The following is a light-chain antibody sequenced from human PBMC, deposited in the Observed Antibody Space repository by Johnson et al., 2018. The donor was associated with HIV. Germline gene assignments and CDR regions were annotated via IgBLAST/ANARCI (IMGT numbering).Light chain of an antibody. V-gene: IGLV1-51*01. Sequence: QSVLTQPPSVSAAPGQKVTISCSGSSSNIGTNFVSWYQQFPGAAPKLLIYDNNKRPSGIPDRFSGSKSGTSATLGITGLQTGDEADYYCGTWDSGLSGGVYLVGPGTKVTVL. CDR1: SSNIGTNF. CDR3: GTWDSGLSGGVYL. CDR2: DNN. J-gene: IGLJ1*01.